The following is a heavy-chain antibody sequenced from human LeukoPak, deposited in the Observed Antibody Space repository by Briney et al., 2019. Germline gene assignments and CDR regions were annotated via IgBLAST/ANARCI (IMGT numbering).Heavy chain of an antibody. CDR3: AKDPIVSSSHPIDY. J-gene: IGHJ4*02. CDR1: GFTFSSYA. V-gene: IGHV3-23*01. Sequence: GGSLRLSCAASGFTFSSYAMSWVRQAPGKGLEWVSAISGSGGSTYYADSVKGRFTISRDNPKNTLYLQMNSLRAEDTAVYYCAKDPIVSSSHPIDYWGQGTLVTVSS. D-gene: IGHD6-13*01. CDR2: ISGSGGST.